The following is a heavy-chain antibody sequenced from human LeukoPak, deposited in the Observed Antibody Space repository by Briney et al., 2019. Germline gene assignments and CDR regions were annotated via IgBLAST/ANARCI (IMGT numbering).Heavy chain of an antibody. V-gene: IGHV3-7*01. CDR2: IKQDGSEK. J-gene: IGHJ3*01. CDR1: GYRFSNNW. CDR3: ARDRGGDSDAFDV. Sequence: GGSLRLSCAASGYRFSNNWMSWVRQAPGKGLEWVANIKQDGSEKYYVDSVKGRFTISRDNAKSPLYLQMSSLRAEDTAIYYCARDRGGDSDAFDVWGQGTVVTVSS. D-gene: IGHD2-21*01.